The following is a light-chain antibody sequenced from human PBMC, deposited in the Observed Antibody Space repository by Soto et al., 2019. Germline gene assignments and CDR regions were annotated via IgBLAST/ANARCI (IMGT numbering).Light chain of an antibody. Sequence: QSALTQPASVSGSPGQSITISCTGTSSDVGRYNYVSWYQQYPGRAPKLIIYEVTNRPSGVSDRFSGSKSGNVASLTISGLQAEDEADYYCCSYAGSSTFYVFGTGTKVTVL. CDR1: SSDVGRYNY. CDR2: EVT. CDR3: CSYAGSSTFYV. V-gene: IGLV2-23*02. J-gene: IGLJ1*01.